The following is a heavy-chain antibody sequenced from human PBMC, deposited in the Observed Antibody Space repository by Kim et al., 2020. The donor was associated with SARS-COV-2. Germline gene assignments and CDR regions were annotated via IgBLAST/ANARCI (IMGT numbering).Heavy chain of an antibody. CDR1: GYTFTGYY. Sequence: ASVKVSCKASGYTFTGYYMHWVRQAPGQGLECVGWINPNSGGTNYAQKFQGRVTMTRDTSISTAYMELSRLRSDDTAVYYCASWGRTRGSSWYPGENYGMDVWGQGTTVTVSS. D-gene: IGHD6-13*01. CDR3: ASWGRTRGSSWYPGENYGMDV. CDR2: INPNSGGT. V-gene: IGHV1-2*02. J-gene: IGHJ6*02.